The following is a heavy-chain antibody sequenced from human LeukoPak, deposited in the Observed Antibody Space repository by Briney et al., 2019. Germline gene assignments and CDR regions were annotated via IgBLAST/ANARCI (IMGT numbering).Heavy chain of an antibody. D-gene: IGHD3-16*01. CDR1: GYTFTGHY. CDR3: ARDQYYDYVWGSPAMDY. J-gene: IGHJ4*02. CDR2: INPNSGGT. Sequence: ASVKVSCKASGYTFTGHYMHWVRQAPGQGLEWMGWINPNSGGTNYAQKFQGRVTMTRDTSISTAYMELSRLRSDDTAVYYCARDQYYDYVWGSPAMDYWGQGTLVTVSS. V-gene: IGHV1-2*02.